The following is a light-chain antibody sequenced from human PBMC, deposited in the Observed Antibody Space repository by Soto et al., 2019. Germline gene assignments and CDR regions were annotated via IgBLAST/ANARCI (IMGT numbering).Light chain of an antibody. J-gene: IGLJ1*01. Sequence: QSALTQPRSVSGPPGQSVTISCTGTSSDIGGYNYVSWYQQHPGKVPKLMLYDVSKRPSGVPDRFSGSKSGNAASLTISGLRAEDEADYYCCSYAGSYIYVFGSGTKLTVL. CDR2: DVS. CDR3: CSYAGSYIYV. V-gene: IGLV2-11*01. CDR1: SSDIGGYNY.